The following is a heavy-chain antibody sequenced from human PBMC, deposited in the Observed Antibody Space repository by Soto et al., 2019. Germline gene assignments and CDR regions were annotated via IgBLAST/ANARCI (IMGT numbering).Heavy chain of an antibody. J-gene: IGHJ4*02. Sequence: GGSLRLSCAASGISFKDVWMHWVRQAPGKGLEWVGRIKSKTDGESVDYAAPVRGRFTISRDDSEHTVYLQLSSLKIEDTAAYYCATDPTFTLVRTPTGGYFDYWGQGALDTVSS. CDR1: GISFKDVW. V-gene: IGHV3-15*01. CDR3: ATDPTFTLVRTPTGGYFDY. CDR2: IKSKTDGESV. D-gene: IGHD3-10*01.